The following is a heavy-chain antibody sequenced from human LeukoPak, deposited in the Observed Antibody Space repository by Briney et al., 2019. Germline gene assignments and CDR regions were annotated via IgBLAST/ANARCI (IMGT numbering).Heavy chain of an antibody. Sequence: GGSLRLSCAASGFTFSSYAMTWVRQAPGKGLEWVANIDPDGSDIYYVDSVKGRFTVSRDNAKNSLYLQMNSLRVEDTATYYCIRGSSSYWGQGTLVTV. V-gene: IGHV3-7*04. CDR2: IDPDGSDI. CDR3: IRGSSSY. J-gene: IGHJ4*02. CDR1: GFTFSSYA.